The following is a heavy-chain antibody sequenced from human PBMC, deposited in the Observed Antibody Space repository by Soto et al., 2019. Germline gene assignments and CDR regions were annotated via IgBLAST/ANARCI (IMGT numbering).Heavy chain of an antibody. J-gene: IGHJ4*02. CDR1: GFSFSSYT. CDR2: ISSSSSYI. CDR3: ARILIRGTNRGSYFDD. D-gene: IGHD1-20*01. Sequence: GGSLRLSCAAPGFSFSSYTVNCFRQAPGKGLEWVSSISSSSSYIYYADSVKGRFTICRDNAKNSLYLQMNGLRAEDTAVYYCARILIRGTNRGSYFDDWGQGTRVTVSS. V-gene: IGHV3-21*01.